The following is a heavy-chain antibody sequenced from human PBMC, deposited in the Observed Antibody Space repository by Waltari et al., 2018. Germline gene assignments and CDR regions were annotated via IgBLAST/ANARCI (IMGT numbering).Heavy chain of an antibody. D-gene: IGHD5-12*01. V-gene: IGHV4-59*01. J-gene: IGHJ4*02. CDR2: IYYSGST. Sequence: QVQLQQWGAGLLKPSETLSLTCTVSGGSISSYYWSWIRQPPGKGLEWIGYIYYSGSTNYNPSLKSRVTISVDTSKNQFSLKLSSVTAADTAVYYCARAGRDGYTIFDYWGQGTLVTVSS. CDR3: ARAGRDGYTIFDY. CDR1: GGSISSYY.